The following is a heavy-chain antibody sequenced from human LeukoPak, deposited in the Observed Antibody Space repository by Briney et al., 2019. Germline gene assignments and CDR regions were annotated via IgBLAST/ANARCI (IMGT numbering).Heavy chain of an antibody. V-gene: IGHV3-23*01. Sequence: GGSLRLSCAASGFTFSSYSMNWVRQAPGKGLEWVSGISGSGGSTYYADSVKGRFTISRDNSKNTLYLQMSSLRAEDSALYYCAKRYDRSAVLGAFDIWGQGTTVTVSS. CDR3: AKRYDRSAVLGAFDI. J-gene: IGHJ3*02. CDR2: ISGSGGST. D-gene: IGHD3-22*01. CDR1: GFTFSSYS.